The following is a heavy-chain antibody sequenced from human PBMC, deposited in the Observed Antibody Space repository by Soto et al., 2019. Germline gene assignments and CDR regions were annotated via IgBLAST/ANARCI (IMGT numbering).Heavy chain of an antibody. CDR2: ISGSGGST. CDR1: GFTFSSYA. J-gene: IGHJ4*02. CDR3: AKGSTYCGGDCYPYYYFDY. D-gene: IGHD2-21*02. V-gene: IGHV3-23*01. Sequence: GGSLRLSCAASGFTFSSYAMSWVRQAPGKGLEWVSAISGSGGSTYYADSVKGRFTISRDNSKNTLYLQMNSLRAEDTAVYYCAKGSTYCGGDCYPYYYFDYWGQGTLVTVSS.